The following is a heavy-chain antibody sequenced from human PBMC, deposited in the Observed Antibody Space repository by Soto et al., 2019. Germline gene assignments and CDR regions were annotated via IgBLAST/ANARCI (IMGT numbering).Heavy chain of an antibody. CDR1: GFTFSSYA. Sequence: GGSLRLSCAASGFTFSSYAMSWVRQAPGKGLEWVSAISGSGGSTYYADSVKGRFTISRDNSKNTLYLQMNSLRAEDTAVYYCATKNTVTHGYYYYYMDVWGKGTTVTVSS. CDR3: ATKNTVTHGYYYYYMDV. V-gene: IGHV3-23*01. D-gene: IGHD4-17*01. J-gene: IGHJ6*03. CDR2: ISGSGGST.